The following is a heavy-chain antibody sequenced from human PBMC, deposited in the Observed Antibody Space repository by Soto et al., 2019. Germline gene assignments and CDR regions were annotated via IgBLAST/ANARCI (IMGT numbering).Heavy chain of an antibody. CDR1: GFTFNNYG. CDR2: IWFDGSKQ. V-gene: IGHV3-33*06. Sequence: QVQLVESGGGVVQPGRSLRLSCAASGFTFNNYGMQWVRQAPGKGLEWVAMIWFDGSKQYYADSVKGRFTISRDNSKSTLYLQMDNLRAEDTAVYYCAKDHSYGSGTSYGHNWFDPWGQGTLVTVSS. D-gene: IGHD3-10*01. CDR3: AKDHSYGSGTSYGHNWFDP. J-gene: IGHJ5*02.